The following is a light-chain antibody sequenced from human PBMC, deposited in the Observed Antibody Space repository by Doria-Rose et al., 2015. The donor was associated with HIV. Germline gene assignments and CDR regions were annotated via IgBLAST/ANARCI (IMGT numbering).Light chain of an antibody. J-gene: IGKJ4*01. CDR1: QGLSNF. V-gene: IGKV1-27*01. CDR2: AAS. CDR3: QNYSSPPLT. Sequence: TQSPSSLSASVGDRVTITCRASQGLSNFVAWYQHKPRGLPKLLIYAASTLQSGVPSRFSGSGSGTYSSLIISALQPEYAAIYYCQNYSSPPLTVGGGSKVESK.